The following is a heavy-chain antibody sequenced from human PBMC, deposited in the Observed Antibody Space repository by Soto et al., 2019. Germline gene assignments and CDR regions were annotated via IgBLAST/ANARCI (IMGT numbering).Heavy chain of an antibody. CDR3: AKGGSSGWFYFDF. Sequence: GGSLRLSCAASGFTFGTYAMNLVRQAPGKGLEWVSSTPGSGGSAYYADSVRGRFTISRDNSKNTVYLQLDSLRPEDSAIYYCAKGGSSGWFYFDFWGQGTQVTVSS. D-gene: IGHD6-19*01. V-gene: IGHV3-23*01. CDR1: GFTFGTYA. CDR2: TPGSGGSA. J-gene: IGHJ4*02.